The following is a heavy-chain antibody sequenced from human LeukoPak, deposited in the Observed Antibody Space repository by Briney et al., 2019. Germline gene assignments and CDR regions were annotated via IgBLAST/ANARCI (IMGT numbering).Heavy chain of an antibody. V-gene: IGHV4-59*08. CDR2: IYYSGST. Sequence: PSETLSLTCTVSGGSISSYYWSWIRQPPGKGLEWIGYIYYSGSTNYNPSLKSRVTISVDTSKNQFSLKLSSVTAADTAVYYCARQRGRDYDSSGIDYWGQGTLVTVSS. CDR1: GGSISSYY. J-gene: IGHJ4*02. CDR3: ARQRGRDYDSSGIDY. D-gene: IGHD3-22*01.